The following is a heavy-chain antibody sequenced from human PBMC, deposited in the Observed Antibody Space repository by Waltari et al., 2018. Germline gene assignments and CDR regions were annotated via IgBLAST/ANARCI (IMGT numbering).Heavy chain of an antibody. CDR3: ARDIGQQLGGWYFDL. CDR2: ISSNGGST. V-gene: IGHV3-64*07. CDR1: GFTFSSYA. J-gene: IGHJ2*01. D-gene: IGHD6-13*01. Sequence: EVQLVESGGGLVQPGGSLRLSCAASGFTFSSYAMHWVRQAPGKGLEYVSAISSNGGSTYYADSVKGRFTISRDNAKNTLYLQMGSLRAEDMAVYYCARDIGQQLGGWYFDLWGRGTLVTVSS.